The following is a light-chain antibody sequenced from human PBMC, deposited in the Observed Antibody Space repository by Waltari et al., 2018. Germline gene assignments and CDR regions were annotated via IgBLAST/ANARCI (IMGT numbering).Light chain of an antibody. CDR2: SDD. CDR3: ATWDDGLNGPE. J-gene: IGLJ3*02. V-gene: IGLV1-44*01. CDR1: SSNIGTNT. Sequence: QSVLTQPPSASGTPGQRVTISCSGSSSNIGTNTVNWYVQLPGMAPKLLIYSDDKGPYGVPDRISGSKSGTSASLAISVLQSEDEADYYCATWDDGLNGPEFGGGTKLTVL.